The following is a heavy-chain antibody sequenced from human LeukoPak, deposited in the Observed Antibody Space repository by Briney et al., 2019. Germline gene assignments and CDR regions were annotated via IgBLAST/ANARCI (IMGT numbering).Heavy chain of an antibody. J-gene: IGHJ4*02. CDR2: IKQDGSVK. CDR3: ARWGQTSGYYYVDN. CDR1: GFTLSSNW. D-gene: IGHD6-13*01. V-gene: IGHV3-7*01. Sequence: TGGSLRLSCGASGFTLSSNWMTWVRQAPGRGLEWVASIKQDGSVKYYVDYVKGRFTISRDNARNSLSLQMNSLGVEDTAVYFCARWGQTSGYYYVDNWGQGTLVTVSS.